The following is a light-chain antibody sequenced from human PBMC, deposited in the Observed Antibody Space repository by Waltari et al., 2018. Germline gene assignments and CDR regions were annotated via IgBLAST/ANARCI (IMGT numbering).Light chain of an antibody. Sequence: QQHPGKAPKLMIYDVSERPARVSNRFSGSESGNTASLTLCGRQAEEEADHHCSSDTSRSPFEVVFGGGTKLTVL. V-gene: IGLV2-14*04. CDR2: DVS. J-gene: IGLJ2*01. CDR3: SSDTSRSPFEVV.